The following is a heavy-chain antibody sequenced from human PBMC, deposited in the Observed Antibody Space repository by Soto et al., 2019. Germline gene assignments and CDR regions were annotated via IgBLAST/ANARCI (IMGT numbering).Heavy chain of an antibody. D-gene: IGHD3-10*01. V-gene: IGHV3-49*04. Sequence: GGSLRLSCTASGFTFGDYAMSWVRQAPGKGLEWVGFIRSKAYGGTTEYAASVKGRFTISRDDSKSIAYLQMNSLKTEDTAVYYCTRAPRYSYFDYWGQGTLVTAPQ. J-gene: IGHJ4*02. CDR1: GFTFGDYA. CDR3: TRAPRYSYFDY. CDR2: IRSKAYGGTT.